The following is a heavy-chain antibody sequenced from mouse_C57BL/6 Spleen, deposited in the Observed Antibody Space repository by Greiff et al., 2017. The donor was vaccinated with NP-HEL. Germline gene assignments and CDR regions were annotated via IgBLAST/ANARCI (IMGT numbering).Heavy chain of an antibody. CDR2: ISSGGSYT. V-gene: IGHV5-6*01. J-gene: IGHJ3*01. CDR1: GFTFSSYG. CDR3: AREDSSGYPFAY. Sequence: EVQVVESGGDLVKPGGSLKLSCAASGFTFSSYGMSWVRQTPDKRLAWVATISSGGSYTYYPDSVKGRFTISRDNAKNTLYLQMSSLKSEDTAMYYCAREDSSGYPFAYWGQGTLVTVSA. D-gene: IGHD3-2*02.